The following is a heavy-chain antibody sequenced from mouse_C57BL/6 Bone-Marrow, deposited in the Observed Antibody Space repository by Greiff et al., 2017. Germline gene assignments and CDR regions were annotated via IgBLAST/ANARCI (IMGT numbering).Heavy chain of an antibody. CDR1: GFNIKDDY. J-gene: IGHJ2*01. CDR3: SSFDGNYFDF. Sequence: EVQLQQSGAELVRPGASVKLSCTASGFNIKDDYIHWVKQRPEQGLEWIGGIDPEIGDTEYASKFQGKATITSDTSSNTADLQLSSQTSEDTAVYYCSSFDGNYFDFWGQGTPLTVAS. CDR2: IDPEIGDT. V-gene: IGHV14-4*01. D-gene: IGHD2-3*01.